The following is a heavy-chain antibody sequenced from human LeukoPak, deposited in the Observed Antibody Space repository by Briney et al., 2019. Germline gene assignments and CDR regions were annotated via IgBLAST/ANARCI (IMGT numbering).Heavy chain of an antibody. CDR2: IGTAGDT. CDR3: ARTAAGGLGYYYGMDV. Sequence: PGGSLRLSCAASGFTFSSYDMHWVRQATGKGLEWVSAIGTAGDTYYPGSVKGRFTISRENAKNSLYLQMNSLRAGDTAVYYCARTAAGGLGYYYGMDVWGQGTTVTVSS. CDR1: GFTFSSYD. D-gene: IGHD6-13*01. J-gene: IGHJ6*02. V-gene: IGHV3-13*01.